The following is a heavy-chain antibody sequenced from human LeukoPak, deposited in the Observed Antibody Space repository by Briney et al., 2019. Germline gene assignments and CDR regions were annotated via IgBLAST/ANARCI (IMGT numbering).Heavy chain of an antibody. J-gene: IGHJ4*02. D-gene: IGHD3-22*01. V-gene: IGHV4-34*01. CDR1: GGSFSGYY. CDR3: ARGTGDSCKD. Sequence: SETLSLTCAVYGGSFSGYYWSWIRQPPGKGLEWIGEINHSGSTNYNPSLKSRVTISVDTSKNQFSLKLSSVTAADTAVYYCARGTGDSCKDWGLGTLVTVSS. CDR2: INHSGST.